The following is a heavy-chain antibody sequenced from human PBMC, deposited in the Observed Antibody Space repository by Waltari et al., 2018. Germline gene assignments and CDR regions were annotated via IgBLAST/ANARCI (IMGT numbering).Heavy chain of an antibody. CDR3: ARVEWRWLQSYAFDI. Sequence: QVQLVQSGAEVKKPGASVKVSCTASGYTFTGYYMHWVRQAPGQGLEWMGWINPNSGGTNYAQKFQGRVTMTRDTSISTAYMELSRLRSDDTAVYYCARVEWRWLQSYAFDIWGQGTMVTVSS. CDR2: INPNSGGT. D-gene: IGHD5-12*01. J-gene: IGHJ3*02. V-gene: IGHV1-2*02. CDR1: GYTFTGYY.